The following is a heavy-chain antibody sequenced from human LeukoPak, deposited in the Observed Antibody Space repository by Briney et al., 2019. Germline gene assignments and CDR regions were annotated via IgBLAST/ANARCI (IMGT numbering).Heavy chain of an antibody. J-gene: IGHJ6*03. V-gene: IGHV1-69*13. CDR3: AVGNYYGSGSFDYYHYMDV. Sequence: ASVKVSCKASGGTFSSYAISWVRQAPGQGLEWMGGIIPIFGTANYAQKFQGRVTITADESTSTAYMELSSLRSEDTAVYYCAVGNYYGSGSFDYYHYMDVWGKGTTVTISS. CDR2: IIPIFGTA. D-gene: IGHD3-10*01. CDR1: GGTFSSYA.